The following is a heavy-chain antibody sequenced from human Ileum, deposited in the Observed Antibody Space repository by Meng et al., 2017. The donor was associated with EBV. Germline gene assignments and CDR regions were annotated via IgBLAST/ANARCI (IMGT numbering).Heavy chain of an antibody. CDR2: INPGSGNT. J-gene: IGHJ4*02. Sequence: VRLVESGAEVKMPGDSIKLSCKASGYTFTGYAIHWVRQAPGQRLEWMGWINPGSGNTKYSQKFQGRVTITRDTSATTVYMDLSSLRSEDTAVLYCARDGGFSVGATKYDYWGQGALVTVSS. CDR1: GYTFTGYA. D-gene: IGHD1-26*01. V-gene: IGHV1-3*01. CDR3: ARDGGFSVGATKYDY.